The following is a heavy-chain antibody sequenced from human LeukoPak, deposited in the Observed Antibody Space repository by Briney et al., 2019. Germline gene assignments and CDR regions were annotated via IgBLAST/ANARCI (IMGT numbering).Heavy chain of an antibody. CDR2: IKSKTHGGTT. Sequence: GGSLSLSCVVSGLTFSNVWMSWVRPAPGKGLEWVGRIKSKTHGGTTDYAAPVYGRSTVSRDDSKNTLYLQMNSLQTEDTAVYYCTTFSDCTSSICYTNYWGQGTLVTVSS. CDR3: TTFSDCTSSICYTNY. D-gene: IGHD2-2*02. J-gene: IGHJ4*02. V-gene: IGHV3-15*01. CDR1: GLTFSNVW.